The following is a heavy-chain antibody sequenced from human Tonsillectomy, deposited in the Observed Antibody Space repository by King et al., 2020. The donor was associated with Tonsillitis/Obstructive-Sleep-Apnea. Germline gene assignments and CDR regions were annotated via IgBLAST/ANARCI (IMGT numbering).Heavy chain of an antibody. CDR3: TRGLEHTAAPYYIDY. D-gene: IGHD3-10*01. J-gene: IGHJ4*02. CDR2: IRSKAYGGTT. V-gene: IGHV3-49*05. Sequence: VQLVESGGGLVKPGRSLRLSCTASGFTFGDYAMSWFRQAPGKGLEWVGFIRSKAYGGTTEYAASVKGRFTISRDDSKSIAYLQMNSLKTEDTAVYYFTRGLEHTAAPYYIDYWGQGTLVTVSS. CDR1: GFTFGDYA.